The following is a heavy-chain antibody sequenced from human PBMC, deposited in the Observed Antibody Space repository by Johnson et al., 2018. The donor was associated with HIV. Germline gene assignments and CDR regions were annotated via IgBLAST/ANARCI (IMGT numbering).Heavy chain of an antibody. J-gene: IGHJ3*02. Sequence: QMLLVESGGGVVQPGRSLRLSCAASGFTFSSYGMHWVRQAPGKGLEWVAVIWYDGNNKYYADSVKGRFTISRDNSKNTLYLQMNSLRAEDTAVYYCARERSGTIAFDIWGQGTMVTVSS. CDR1: GFTFSSYG. V-gene: IGHV3-33*01. CDR2: IWYDGNNK. D-gene: IGHD1-7*01. CDR3: ARERSGTIAFDI.